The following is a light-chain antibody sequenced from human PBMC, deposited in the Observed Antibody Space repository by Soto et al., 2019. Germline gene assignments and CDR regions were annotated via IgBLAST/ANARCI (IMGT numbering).Light chain of an antibody. J-gene: IGKJ1*01. CDR1: QSVSSY. CDR3: QQRRYWPVT. V-gene: IGKV3-11*01. CDR2: DAS. Sequence: EIVLTQSPAILSMSPGERATLSCRASQSVSSYFAWYQQKPGQAPRLLIYDASNRATGVPARFSGSGSGTDLTLTISSLEPEDVAVYYCQQRRYWPVTFGQGTKVEIK.